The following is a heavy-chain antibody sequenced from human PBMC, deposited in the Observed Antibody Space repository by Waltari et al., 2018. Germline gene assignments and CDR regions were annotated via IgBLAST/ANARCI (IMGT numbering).Heavy chain of an antibody. CDR1: GGSISSYY. J-gene: IGHJ3*02. Sequence: QVQLQESGPGLVKPSETLSLTCTVSGGSISSYYWRWIRQPPGKGLEWIGYIYYSGSTNYNPSLKSRVTISVDTSKNQFSLKLSSVTAADTAVYYCASSVVPAAPTAFDIWGQGTMVTVSS. V-gene: IGHV4-59*01. D-gene: IGHD2-2*01. CDR3: ASSVVPAAPTAFDI. CDR2: IYYSGST.